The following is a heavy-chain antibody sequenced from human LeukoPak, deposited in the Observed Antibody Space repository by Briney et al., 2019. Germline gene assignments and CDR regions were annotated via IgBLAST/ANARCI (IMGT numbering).Heavy chain of an antibody. J-gene: IGHJ4*02. CDR3: ASASSHRIAAGGDY. V-gene: IGHV3-74*01. CDR2: INSDGSSR. CDR1: GFTFSNYW. Sequence: EGSLRLSCAAPGFTFSNYWMHWVRQAPGKGLVWVSRINSDGSSRNYADSVKGRFTISRDNAKNTLYLQMNSLRAEDTAVYYCASASSHRIAAGGDYWGQGTLVTVSS. D-gene: IGHD6-13*01.